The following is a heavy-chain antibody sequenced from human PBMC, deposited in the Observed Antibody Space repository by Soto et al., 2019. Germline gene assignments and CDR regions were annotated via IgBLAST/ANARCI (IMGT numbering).Heavy chain of an antibody. CDR1: GGSISSGDYY. CDR3: ARVRHYDYIWGSPSYFYY. CDR2: IYYSGST. Sequence: SETLSLTCTVSGGSISSGDYYWSWIRQHPGKGLEWIGYIYYSGSTYYNPSLKSRVTISVDTSENQFSLKLSSVTAADTAVYYCARVRHYDYIWGSPSYFYYWGQGTLVTVSA. V-gene: IGHV4-31*03. J-gene: IGHJ4*02. D-gene: IGHD3-16*01.